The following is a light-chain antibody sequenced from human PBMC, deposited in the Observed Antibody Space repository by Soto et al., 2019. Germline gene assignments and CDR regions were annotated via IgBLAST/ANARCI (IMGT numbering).Light chain of an antibody. Sequence: QSALTQPASVSGSPGQSITISCTGTSSDVGSYHLVSWYQQHPGKPPKLMIYEVSKRPSGVSNRFSGSKSGNTASLTISGLQAEDEADYYCCSYAGSSTLVFGGGTKLTVL. J-gene: IGLJ3*02. V-gene: IGLV2-23*02. CDR3: CSYAGSSTLV. CDR1: SSDVGSYHL. CDR2: EVS.